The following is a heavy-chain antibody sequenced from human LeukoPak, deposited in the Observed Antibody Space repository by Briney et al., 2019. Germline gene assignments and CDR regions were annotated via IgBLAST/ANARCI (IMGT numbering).Heavy chain of an antibody. J-gene: IGHJ2*01. V-gene: IGHV4-59*01. CDR2: IYYSGST. CDR3: ARDVRSSGWYSSWYFDH. D-gene: IGHD6-19*01. Sequence: PSETLCLTCTVSGDSISGYFWSRIRQPPGKGLVWIVYIYYSGSTNYNPSLRSRVTISADTSKNQFSLKLSSVTAADTAVYYCARDVRSSGWYSSWYFDHWGRGTLVTVSS. CDR1: GDSISGYF.